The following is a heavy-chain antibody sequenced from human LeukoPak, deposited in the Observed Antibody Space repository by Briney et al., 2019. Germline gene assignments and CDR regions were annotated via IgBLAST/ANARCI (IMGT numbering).Heavy chain of an antibody. D-gene: IGHD1-1*01. CDR3: ARNDVGWFDP. Sequence: PSETLSLTCAVSGGPFSGYFWSWIRQSSGKGLEWIGEINHSGSTNYNPSLKSRVTISVDTSKNQFSLKLSSVTAADTAVYYCARNDVGWFDPWGQGTLVTVSS. J-gene: IGHJ5*02. CDR2: INHSGST. CDR1: GGPFSGYF. V-gene: IGHV4-34*01.